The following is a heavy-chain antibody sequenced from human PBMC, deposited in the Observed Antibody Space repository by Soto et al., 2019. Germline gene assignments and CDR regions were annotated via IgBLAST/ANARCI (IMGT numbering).Heavy chain of an antibody. J-gene: IGHJ6*02. D-gene: IGHD3-22*01. CDR1: GGSIINYY. V-gene: IGHV4-59*08. CDR3: ARHSYDSSGYYHYYYGMDV. Sequence: SETLSLTCTVSGGSIINYYWSWIRQPPGKGLEWIGYIYYSGTTSYNPSLKSRVTISVDTSKNQFSLKLSSVTAADTAVYYCARHSYDSSGYYHYYYGMDVWGQGTTVTVSS. CDR2: IYYSGTT.